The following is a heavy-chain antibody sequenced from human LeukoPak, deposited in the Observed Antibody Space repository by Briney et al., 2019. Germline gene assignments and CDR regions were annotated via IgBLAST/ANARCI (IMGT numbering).Heavy chain of an antibody. CDR1: GFTFSSYG. CDR3: AKDLAARYYDFWSGYYGTDDAFDI. J-gene: IGHJ3*02. CDR2: ISSDGSNK. V-gene: IGHV3-30*18. Sequence: GRSLRLSCAASGFTFSSYGMHWVRQAPGKGLEWVAVISSDGSNKYYADSVKGRFTISRDNSKNTLYLQMNSLRAEDTAVYYCAKDLAARYYDFWSGYYGTDDAFDIWGQGTMVTVSS. D-gene: IGHD3-3*01.